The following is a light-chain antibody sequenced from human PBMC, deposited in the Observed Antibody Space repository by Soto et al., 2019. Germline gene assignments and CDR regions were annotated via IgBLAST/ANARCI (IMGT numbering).Light chain of an antibody. CDR1: SSNIGSNY. V-gene: IGLV1-47*02. J-gene: IGLJ1*01. CDR2: SNN. CDR3: ASWDVRLXGYV. Sequence: QSLLTQPPSASGTPVQRVTISCSGSSSNIGSNYVDGYQQLPVTAPKLLIYSNNQRPSGVPDRFSGSKSGTSASLAISGLRYEDEGDYYCASWDVRLXGYVVGTGTKVXV.